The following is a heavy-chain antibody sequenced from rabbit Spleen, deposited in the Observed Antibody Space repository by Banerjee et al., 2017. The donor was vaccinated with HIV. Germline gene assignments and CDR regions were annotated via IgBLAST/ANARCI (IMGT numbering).Heavy chain of an antibody. CDR2: INAITGKA. CDR1: GFSFSNKAV. V-gene: IGHV1S40*01. Sequence: QSLEESGGDLVKPGGSLTLTCKASGFSFSNKAVMCWVRQAPGKGLEWIACINAITGKAVYASWAKGRFTFSKTSSTTVTLQMTSLTAADTATYFCARGGIVNSYGTMNLWGPGTLVTVS. D-gene: IGHD6-1*01. CDR3: ARGGIVNSYGTMNL. J-gene: IGHJ4*01.